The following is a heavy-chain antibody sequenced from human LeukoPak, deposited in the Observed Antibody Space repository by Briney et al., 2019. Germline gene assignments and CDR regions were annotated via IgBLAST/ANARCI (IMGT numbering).Heavy chain of an antibody. CDR2: ISGSGGST. Sequence: PGGSLRLSCAASGFTFSSYAMSWVRQAPGKGLEWVSAISGSGGSTYYADSVKGRFTISRDNSKNTLYLQMNSLRAEDTAVYYCAKDGAITIFGVAFDAFDIWGQGTMVTVSS. J-gene: IGHJ3*02. CDR3: AKDGAITIFGVAFDAFDI. CDR1: GFTFSSYA. D-gene: IGHD3-3*01. V-gene: IGHV3-23*01.